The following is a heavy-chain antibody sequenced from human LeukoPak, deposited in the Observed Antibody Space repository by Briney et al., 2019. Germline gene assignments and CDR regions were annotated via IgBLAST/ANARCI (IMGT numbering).Heavy chain of an antibody. V-gene: IGHV3-74*01. D-gene: IGHD2-15*01. Sequence: GGSLRLSCAGSGFNFSMYWMHWVRQAPGKGLVWVSRINSDGSSISYADSVKGRFTISRDNAKNTLYLQMNSLRAEDTAVYYCARAYCSGGSCPYWYFDLWGRGTWSLSPQ. CDR3: ARAYCSGGSCPYWYFDL. CDR1: GFNFSMYW. J-gene: IGHJ2*01. CDR2: INSDGSSI.